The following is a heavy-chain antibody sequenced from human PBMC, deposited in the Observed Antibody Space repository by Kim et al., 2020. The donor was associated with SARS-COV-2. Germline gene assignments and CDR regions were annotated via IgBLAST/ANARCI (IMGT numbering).Heavy chain of an antibody. V-gene: IGHV3-23*01. D-gene: IGHD3-9*01. CDR1: GFTFSSYA. J-gene: IGHJ4*02. Sequence: GGSLRLSCAASGFTFSSYAMSWVRQAPGKGLEWVSAISGSGGSTYYADSVKGRFTISRDNSKNTLYLQMNSLRAEDTAVYYCAKADRRYFDWLSDYFDYWGQGTLVTVSS. CDR3: AKADRRYFDWLSDYFDY. CDR2: ISGSGGST.